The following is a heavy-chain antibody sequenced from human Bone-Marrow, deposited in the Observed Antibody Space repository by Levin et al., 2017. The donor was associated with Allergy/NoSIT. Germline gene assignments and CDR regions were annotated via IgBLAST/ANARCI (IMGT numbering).Heavy chain of an antibody. CDR3: AKAVAGTGTPHL. D-gene: IGHD6-19*01. V-gene: IGHV3-33*06. CDR1: GFTFSSYG. J-gene: IGHJ4*02. Sequence: LSLTCAASGFTFSSYGMHWVRQAPGKGLEWVAVIWYDGSDKYYVDSVKGRFSISRDNSKKTLYLQMNSLRAEDTAVYYCAKAVAGTGTPHLWGQGTLVTVSS. CDR2: IWYDGSDK.